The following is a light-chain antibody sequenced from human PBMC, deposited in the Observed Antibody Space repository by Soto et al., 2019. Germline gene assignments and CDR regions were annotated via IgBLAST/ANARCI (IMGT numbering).Light chain of an antibody. CDR2: GAS. V-gene: IGKV3-20*01. Sequence: EIGLTQSPGTLSLSPGERATLSCRASQSVSSTYLAWYQQKPGQAPSLLIYGASSRATGIPDRFSGSGSGTDFTLTISRLEPEDFAVYFCQQYGTSPRTFGQGTRLEI. CDR3: QQYGTSPRT. J-gene: IGKJ5*01. CDR1: QSVSSTY.